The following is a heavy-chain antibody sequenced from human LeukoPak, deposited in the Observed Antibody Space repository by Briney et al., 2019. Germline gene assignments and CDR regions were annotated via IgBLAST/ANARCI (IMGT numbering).Heavy chain of an antibody. CDR2: ISYDGSNK. V-gene: IGHV3-30*04. J-gene: IGHJ4*02. Sequence: GGPLRLSCAASGFTFSSYAMHWVRQAPGKGLEWVAVISYDGSNKYYADSVKGRFTISRDNSKNTLYLQMNSLRAEDTAVYYCARDIIAAAGTAWDYWGQGTLVTVSS. D-gene: IGHD6-13*01. CDR1: GFTFSSYA. CDR3: ARDIIAAAGTAWDY.